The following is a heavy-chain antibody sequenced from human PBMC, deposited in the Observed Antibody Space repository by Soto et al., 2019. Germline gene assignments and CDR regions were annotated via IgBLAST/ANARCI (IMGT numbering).Heavy chain of an antibody. V-gene: IGHV4-34*01. Sequence: SETLSRTCAVYAGSSSGYYWSWIRQPPGKGLEWIGEINHSGSTNYNPSLKSRVTISVDTSKNQFSLKLSSVTAADTAVYYCARLVGGWPGDWFDPWGQGTRVTVSS. D-gene: IGHD6-19*01. CDR2: INHSGST. CDR3: ARLVGGWPGDWFDP. CDR1: AGSSSGYY. J-gene: IGHJ5*02.